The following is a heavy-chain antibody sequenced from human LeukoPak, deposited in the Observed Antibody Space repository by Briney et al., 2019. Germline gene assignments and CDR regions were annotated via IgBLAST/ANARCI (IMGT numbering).Heavy chain of an antibody. Sequence: PLASVKVSCKASGYAFTNYGMSWVRQVPGQGLEWMGWISAKNGNTDYAQKFQGRVTMTRDTSISTAYMELSRLRSDDTAVYYCARINPYCGGDCYSGWGQGTLVTVSS. D-gene: IGHD2-21*02. CDR1: GYAFTNYG. V-gene: IGHV1-18*01. CDR2: ISAKNGNT. J-gene: IGHJ4*02. CDR3: ARINPYCGGDCYSG.